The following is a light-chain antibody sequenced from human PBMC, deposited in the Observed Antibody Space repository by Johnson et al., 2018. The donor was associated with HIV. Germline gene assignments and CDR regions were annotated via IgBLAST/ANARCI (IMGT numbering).Light chain of an antibody. Sequence: QAVLTQPPSVSAAPGQTVTISCSGSSSNVGSSFVSWYRQVPGTAPKLLIYDNNKRPSDIPDRFSGSKSGTSATLGITGLQPGDEADYYCGAWDSNLMGDFVFGTGTKVTVL. CDR3: GAWDSNLMGDFV. CDR1: SSNVGSSF. V-gene: IGLV1-51*01. CDR2: DNN. J-gene: IGLJ1*01.